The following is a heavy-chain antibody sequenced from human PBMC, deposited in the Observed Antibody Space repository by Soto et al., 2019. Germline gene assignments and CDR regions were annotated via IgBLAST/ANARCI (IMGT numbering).Heavy chain of an antibody. J-gene: IGHJ6*02. D-gene: IGHD4-17*01. CDR3: ARSTVTSLTVSYGMDV. CDR2: IYHSGST. CDR1: GGSISSGGYS. Sequence: QLQLQESGSGLVKPSQTLSLTCAVSGGSISSGGYSWSWIRQPPGKGLEWIGYIYHSGSTYYNPSLKSRVTISVDRSKNQFSLKLSSVTAADTAVYYCARSTVTSLTVSYGMDVWGQGTTVTASS. V-gene: IGHV4-30-2*01.